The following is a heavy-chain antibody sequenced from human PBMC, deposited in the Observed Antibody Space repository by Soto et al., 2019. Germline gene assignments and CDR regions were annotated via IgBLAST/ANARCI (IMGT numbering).Heavy chain of an antibody. D-gene: IGHD2-2*01. Sequence: QVQLQESGPGLVKPSGTLSLTCAVSGGSISSYYWSWIRQPAGKGLEWIGRIYTSGSTNYNPSLKSRVTMSVDTSKNQFSLKLSSVTAADTAVYYCARVVVPAARAYYYYYGMDVWGQGTTVTVSS. CDR1: GGSISSYY. J-gene: IGHJ6*02. CDR2: IYTSGST. V-gene: IGHV4-4*07. CDR3: ARVVVPAARAYYYYYGMDV.